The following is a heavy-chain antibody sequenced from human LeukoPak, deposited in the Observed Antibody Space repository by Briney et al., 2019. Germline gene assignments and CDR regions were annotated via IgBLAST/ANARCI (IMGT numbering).Heavy chain of an antibody. CDR3: AKDRHDSSGYSDY. V-gene: IGHV3-43*02. CDR2: ISGNGGST. Sequence: GGSLRLSCAASGFTFDDYAMHWVRHAPGKGLEWVSLISGNGGSTYYADSVKGRFTISRDNSKNSLYLQMNSLRTEDTALYYCAKDRHDSSGYSDYWGQGTLVTVSS. J-gene: IGHJ4*02. D-gene: IGHD3-22*01. CDR1: GFTFDDYA.